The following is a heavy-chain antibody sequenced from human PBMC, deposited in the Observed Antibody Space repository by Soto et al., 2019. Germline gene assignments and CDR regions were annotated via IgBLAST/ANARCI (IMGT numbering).Heavy chain of an antibody. CDR3: ARVGPFSAQLVRGGYYYYYYYMDV. Sequence: SETLSLTCAVYGGSFSGYYWSWIRQPPGKGLEWIGEINHSGSTNYNPSLKSRVTISVDTSKNQFSLKLSSVTAADTAVYYCARVGPFSAQLVRGGYYYYYYYMDVWGKGTTVTVSS. D-gene: IGHD6-6*01. J-gene: IGHJ6*03. V-gene: IGHV4-34*01. CDR1: GGSFSGYY. CDR2: INHSGST.